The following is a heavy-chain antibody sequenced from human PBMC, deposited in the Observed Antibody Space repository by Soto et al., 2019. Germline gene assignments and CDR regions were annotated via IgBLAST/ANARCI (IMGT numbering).Heavy chain of an antibody. D-gene: IGHD7-27*01. Sequence: QVQLVESGGGVVQPGRSLRLSCAASGFSFSSYNMHWVRQAPGKGLEWVTFIWRDGNSQSHADSVKGRFTVSRDNSKNTLVLQKDSLRGEDTAVYYCATDSWGPEVWGQGTTVTVSS. CDR3: ATDSWGPEV. CDR2: IWRDGNSQ. CDR1: GFSFSSYN. V-gene: IGHV3-33*01. J-gene: IGHJ6*02.